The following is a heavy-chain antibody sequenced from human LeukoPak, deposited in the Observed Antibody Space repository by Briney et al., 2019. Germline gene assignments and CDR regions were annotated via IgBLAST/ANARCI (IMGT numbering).Heavy chain of an antibody. Sequence: GESLMISCRAASDFFTSYSAIHGRQMPGKGLEWMGMIDPTDSYTNYSPSFQGHVTISTDKSISTAYLQWSSLKASDTAIYYCARRGRSSSNFDFWGQGTLVTVSS. CDR1: SDFFTSYS. D-gene: IGHD6-6*01. CDR3: ARRGRSSSNFDF. V-gene: IGHV5-10-1*01. J-gene: IGHJ4*02. CDR2: IDPTDSYT.